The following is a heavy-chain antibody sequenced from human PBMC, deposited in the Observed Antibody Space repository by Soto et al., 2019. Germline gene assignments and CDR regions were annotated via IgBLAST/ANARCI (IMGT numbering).Heavy chain of an antibody. CDR1: GFTFSNYA. CDR2: IGDSGGRT. J-gene: IGHJ4*02. CDR3: IRERQHSSPYNRYTADY. Sequence: EVQLLEYGGGLVQPGGSLRLSCADSGFTFSNYAMSWVRQAPGKGLEWDSGIGDSGGRTNYADSVKGRFTIARDNSKNTVHIQMSRLRAEDTAVYYSIRERQHSSPYNRYTADYWGQGTMVTVS. V-gene: IGHV3-23*01. D-gene: IGHD3-22*01.